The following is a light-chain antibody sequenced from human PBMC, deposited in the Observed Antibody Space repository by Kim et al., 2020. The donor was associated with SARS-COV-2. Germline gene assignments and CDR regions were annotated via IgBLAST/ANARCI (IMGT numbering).Light chain of an antibody. Sequence: SSELTQDPAVSVALGQTVRITCQGDSLRRYYASWYQQKPGQAPVLVIYGKNNRPSGIPDRVSGSSSGNTASLTITGAQAKDEADYYCHSRDSSNNHLFGGGTELTVL. V-gene: IGLV3-19*01. J-gene: IGLJ3*02. CDR1: SLRRYY. CDR3: HSRDSSNNHL. CDR2: GKN.